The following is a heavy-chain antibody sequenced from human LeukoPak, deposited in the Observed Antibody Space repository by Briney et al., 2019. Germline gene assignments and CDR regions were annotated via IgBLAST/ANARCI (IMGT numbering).Heavy chain of an antibody. Sequence: SETLSLTCTVSGGSISSSSYYWGWIRQPPGKGLEWIGSIYYSGSTYYNPSLKSRVTISVDTSKNQFSLKLSSVTAADTAVYYCARAWGQSSWYFDLWGRGTLVTVSS. J-gene: IGHJ2*01. D-gene: IGHD3-16*01. CDR1: GGSISSSSYY. CDR2: IYYSGST. CDR3: ARAWGQSSWYFDL. V-gene: IGHV4-39*07.